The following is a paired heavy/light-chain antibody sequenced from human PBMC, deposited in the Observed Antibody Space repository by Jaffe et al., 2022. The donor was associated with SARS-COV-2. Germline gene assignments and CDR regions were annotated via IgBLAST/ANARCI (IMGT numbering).Heavy chain of an antibody. CDR3: ARDDDASGKGSFDC. J-gene: IGHJ4*02. CDR1: GGSVSSRGFH. Sequence: QVQLQESDPGLVKPSQTLSLTCTVSGGSVSSRGFHWNWIRQHPGKGLEWIGYVDDSGRTNYNPSLRSRVAMSVDTSNNQFSLRLNSVTAADTAMYFCARDDDASGKGSFDCWGQGILVTVSS. D-gene: IGHD3-10*01. V-gene: IGHV4-31*03. CDR2: VDDSGRT.
Light chain of an antibody. CDR2: WAS. Sequence: DVVMTQSPDSLAVSLGETATINCKSSQSLLYNSNNKNYLTWYQQKPGQSPRLLIYWASTRESGVPDRFSGSGSGTDYTLTISNLQAEDVAVYYCQQYYYSTPYTFGQGTKLEIK. CDR3: QQYYYSTPYT. CDR1: QSLLYNSNNKNY. V-gene: IGKV4-1*01. J-gene: IGKJ2*01.